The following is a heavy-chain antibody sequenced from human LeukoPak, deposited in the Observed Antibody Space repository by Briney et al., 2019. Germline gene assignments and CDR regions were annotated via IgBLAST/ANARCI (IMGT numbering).Heavy chain of an antibody. J-gene: IGHJ4*02. D-gene: IGHD3-9*01. V-gene: IGHV3-49*04. CDR3: TRDARYDILTGSERRVEFDY. CDR1: GFTFGDYA. Sequence: PGGSLRLSCTASGFTFGDYAMSWVRQAPGKGLEWVGFIRSKAYGGTTEYAASVKGRFTISRDDSKSIAYLQMNSLKTEDTAVYYCTRDARYDILTGSERRVEFDYWGPGTLVTVSS. CDR2: IRSKAYGGTT.